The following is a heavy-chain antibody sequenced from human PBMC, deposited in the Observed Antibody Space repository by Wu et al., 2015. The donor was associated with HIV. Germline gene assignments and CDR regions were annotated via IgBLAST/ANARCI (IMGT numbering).Heavy chain of an antibody. V-gene: IGHV1-69*13. CDR1: GGTFRNHA. Sequence: QVQLVQSGAEVKKPGSSVKVSCKASGGTFRNHAISWVRQAPGQGLGWMGRIIPISGTAIYAQRFQGRVTITADKPTNTAYMELSTLRSDDTAVYYCARGSILEMSTASYYYYVMDVWGQGTRSPSP. CDR3: ARGSILEMSTASYYYYVMDV. D-gene: IGHD5-24*01. CDR2: IIPISGTA. J-gene: IGHJ6*02.